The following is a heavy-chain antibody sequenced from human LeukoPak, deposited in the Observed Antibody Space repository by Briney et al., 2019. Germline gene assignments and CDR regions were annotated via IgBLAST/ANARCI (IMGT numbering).Heavy chain of an antibody. J-gene: IGHJ4*02. CDR3: AKAPEGRSGLH. V-gene: IGHV3-23*01. CDR2: ISGSGGST. Sequence: GGTLRLSCAASGFTFSSYGMSWVRQAPGKGLEWVSAISGSGGSTYYADSVKGRFTISRDNSKNTLYLQMNSLRAEDTAVYYCAKAPEGRSGLHWGQGTLVTVSS. D-gene: IGHD2-15*01. CDR1: GFTFSSYG.